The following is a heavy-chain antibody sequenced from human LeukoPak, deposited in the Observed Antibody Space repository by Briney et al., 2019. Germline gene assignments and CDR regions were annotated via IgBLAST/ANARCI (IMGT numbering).Heavy chain of an antibody. D-gene: IGHD5-12*01. Sequence: GGSLRLSCAASGFTFSSYAMSWVRQAPGKGLEWVSAFSGSGDSTYYADSVKGRFTISRDNSKNTLYLQMNSLRAEDTAVYYCAKGYSAYDFRPPPLDYWGQGTLVTVSS. CDR1: GFTFSSYA. V-gene: IGHV3-23*01. J-gene: IGHJ4*02. CDR2: FSGSGDST. CDR3: AKGYSAYDFRPPPLDY.